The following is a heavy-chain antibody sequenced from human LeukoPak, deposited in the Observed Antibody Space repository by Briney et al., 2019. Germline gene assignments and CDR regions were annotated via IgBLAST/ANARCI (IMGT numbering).Heavy chain of an antibody. CDR1: GYTFTSYD. V-gene: IGHV1-8*01. Sequence: ASVKVSCKASGYTFTSYDINWVRQATGQGLEWMGWMNPNSGNTGYAQKFQGRVTMTRNTSISTAYMELSSLRSEDTAVYYCAREGLQGGGFDYWGQGTLVTVSS. CDR3: AREGLQGGGFDY. D-gene: IGHD3-16*01. J-gene: IGHJ4*02. CDR2: MNPNSGNT.